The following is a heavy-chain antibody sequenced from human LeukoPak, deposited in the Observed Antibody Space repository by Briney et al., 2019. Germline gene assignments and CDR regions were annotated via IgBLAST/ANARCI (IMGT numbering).Heavy chain of an antibody. D-gene: IGHD6-19*01. Sequence: GGSLRLSCAASGFIFSSYWMNWVRQAPGKGLEWVANIKQEGSEKYYVDSVKGRFTISRDNAKNSLYLQMDSLRAEDTAVYYCAGGSGWLIDYWGQGTLVTVSS. CDR1: GFIFSSYW. V-gene: IGHV3-7*02. J-gene: IGHJ4*02. CDR3: AGGSGWLIDY. CDR2: IKQEGSEK.